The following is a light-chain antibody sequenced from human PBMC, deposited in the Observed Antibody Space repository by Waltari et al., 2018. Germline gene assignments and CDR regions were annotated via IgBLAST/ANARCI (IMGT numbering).Light chain of an antibody. CDR3: QQSHTTPLT. J-gene: IGKJ4*01. CDR2: GAS. Sequence: DIQVTQSPSSLSAPVGDRVTITCRTSQAINGYLNWYQQKPGKAPKILIYGASNLQSGVPSRFSGSGSGTDFTLTISSLQPEDFATYYCQQSHTTPLTFGGGTKVEIK. V-gene: IGKV1-39*01. CDR1: QAINGY.